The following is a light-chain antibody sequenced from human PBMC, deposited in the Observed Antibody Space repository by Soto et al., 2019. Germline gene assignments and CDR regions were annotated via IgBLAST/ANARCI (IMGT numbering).Light chain of an antibody. CDR3: QQARNFPLT. V-gene: IGKV1-12*01. Sequence: DIPMTQSPSSVSASVGDRVTITCRANQGISSWLAWYQQKPGKAPKLLIYAASHLQSGVPSRFSGRGYGTDFTLNISSLQAEDFAIYYCQQARNFPLTFGGGTKVEIK. CDR2: AAS. J-gene: IGKJ4*01. CDR1: QGISSW.